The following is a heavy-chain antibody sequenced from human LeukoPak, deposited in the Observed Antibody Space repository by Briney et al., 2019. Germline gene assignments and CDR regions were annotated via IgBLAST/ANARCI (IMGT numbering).Heavy chain of an antibody. V-gene: IGHV3-74*01. D-gene: IGHD2-21*02. CDR1: GFTFSSYW. CDR3: ASSRWYCGGDCYSSLGY. J-gene: IGHJ4*02. Sequence: GGSLRLSXAASGFTFSSYWMHWVRQAPGKGHVWVSRINSDGSSTSYADSVKGRFTISRDNAKNTLYLQMNSLRAEDTAVYYCASSRWYCGGDCYSSLGYWGQGTLVTVSS. CDR2: INSDGSST.